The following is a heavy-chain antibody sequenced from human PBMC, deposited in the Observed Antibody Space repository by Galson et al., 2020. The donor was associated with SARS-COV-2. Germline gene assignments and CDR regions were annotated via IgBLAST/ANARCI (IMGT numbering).Heavy chain of an antibody. Sequence: SETLSLTCAVYGGSFSGYYWSWIRQPPGKGLEWIGEINHSGSTNYNPSIQSRVTTAVDTSKNQFSLKLSSVTASDTAVYYCARDIMVVVPCAIALRYYYYMDVWGKGTTVTVSS. CDR2: INHSGST. V-gene: IGHV4-34*01. D-gene: IGHD2-2*01. CDR3: ARDIMVVVPCAIALRYYYYMDV. CDR1: GGSFSGYY. J-gene: IGHJ6*03.